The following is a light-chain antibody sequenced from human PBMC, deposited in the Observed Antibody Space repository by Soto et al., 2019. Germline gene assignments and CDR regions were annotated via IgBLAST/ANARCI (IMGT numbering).Light chain of an antibody. J-gene: IGLJ1*01. CDR1: SSDVGAYNY. V-gene: IGLV2-8*01. CDR2: EVS. Sequence: QSALTQPPSASGSPGQSVTISCTGTSSDVGAYNYVSWYQQHPGKAPKVMIFEVSKRPSGVPDRFSGSKSGNTASLTVSGLQDDDEADYYCSSYAGSKNFVFGTGTKLTVL. CDR3: SSYAGSKNFV.